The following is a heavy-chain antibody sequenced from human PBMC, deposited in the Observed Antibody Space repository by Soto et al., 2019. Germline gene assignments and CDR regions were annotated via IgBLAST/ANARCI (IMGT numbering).Heavy chain of an antibody. J-gene: IGHJ4*02. CDR3: ARKNDYYDY. CDR2: ISNSGYT. Sequence: ETLSLTCTVSGDSISSNYWSWIRQPPGKGLGWIGYISNSGYTNYNPSLKSRVTISVDTSKNQFSLKLSSVTAADTAVYYCARKNDYYDYWGQGTRVTVSS. CDR1: GDSISSNY. V-gene: IGHV4-59*01.